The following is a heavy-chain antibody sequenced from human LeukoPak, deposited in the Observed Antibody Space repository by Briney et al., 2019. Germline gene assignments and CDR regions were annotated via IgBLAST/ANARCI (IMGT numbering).Heavy chain of an antibody. J-gene: IGHJ3*02. CDR2: IYYSGST. CDR3: ARDRSYNWKVFAFDI. V-gene: IGHV4-31*03. D-gene: IGHD1-1*01. Sequence: SETLSLTCTVSGGSISSGGYYWSWIRQHPGKCLEWTGYIYYSGSTYYNPSLKSRVTISVDTSKNQFSLKLSSVTAADTAVYYCARDRSYNWKVFAFDIWGQGTMVTVSS. CDR1: GGSISSGGYY.